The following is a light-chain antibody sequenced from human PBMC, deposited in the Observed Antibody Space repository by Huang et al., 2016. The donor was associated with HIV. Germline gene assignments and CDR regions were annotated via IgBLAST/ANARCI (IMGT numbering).Light chain of an antibody. CDR2: AAS. Sequence: DVELTQSPSSLSASVGDRITITCRASHNIINVLNWYQQIPGEAPRLLIYAASKLQSGVPSRFTGSGSGTDFALTISSLRPEDFVTYYCQQSHTLPHTFGQGTKLEI. V-gene: IGKV1-39*01. J-gene: IGKJ2*01. CDR1: HNIINV. CDR3: QQSHTLPHT.